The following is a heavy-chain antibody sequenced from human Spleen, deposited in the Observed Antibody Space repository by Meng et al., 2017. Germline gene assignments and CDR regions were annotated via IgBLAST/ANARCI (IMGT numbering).Heavy chain of an antibody. CDR3: ARDPWRVGATTYRKRPSCYFDY. CDR1: GGSFSGYY. J-gene: IGHJ4*02. V-gene: IGHV4-34*01. Sequence: SETLSLTCAVYGGSFSGYYWSWIRQPPGKGLEWIGEINHSGSTNYNPSLKSRVTISVDTSKNQFSLKLSSVTAADTAVYYCARDPWRVGATTYRKRPSCYFDYWGQGTLVTVSS. D-gene: IGHD1-26*01. CDR2: INHSGST.